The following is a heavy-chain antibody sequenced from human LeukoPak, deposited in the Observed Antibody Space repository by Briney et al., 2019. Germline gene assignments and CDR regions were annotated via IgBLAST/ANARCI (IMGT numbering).Heavy chain of an antibody. Sequence: EGSLRLSCAASAFTFTSYGMRWIGQAPRKGLEWGSGHSVGGGRTYYADYVKCRFTTSRDKSKNTQYLQSNSLRGESTTVHYCAKGLKYYYDGSPSAGMYWGQGTLVTVSS. CDR1: AFTFTSYG. CDR3: AKGLKYYYDGSPSAGMY. CDR2: HSVGGGRT. D-gene: IGHD3-22*01. J-gene: IGHJ4*02. V-gene: IGHV3-23*01.